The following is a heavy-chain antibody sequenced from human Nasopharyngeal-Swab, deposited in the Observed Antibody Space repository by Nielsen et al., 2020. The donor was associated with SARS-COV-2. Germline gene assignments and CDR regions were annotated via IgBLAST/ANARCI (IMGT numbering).Heavy chain of an antibody. D-gene: IGHD2-15*01. CDR3: ARDAVDLGYCSGGSCYSDYYYYYMDV. J-gene: IGHJ6*03. CDR2: IWYDGSNK. V-gene: IGHV3-33*01. Sequence: GGSLRLSCAASGFTFSSYGMHWVRQAPGQGLEWVAVIWYDGSNKYYADSVKGRFTISRDNSKNTLYLQMNSLRAEDTAVYYCARDAVDLGYCSGGSCYSDYYYYYMDVWGKGTTVTVSS. CDR1: GFTFSSYG.